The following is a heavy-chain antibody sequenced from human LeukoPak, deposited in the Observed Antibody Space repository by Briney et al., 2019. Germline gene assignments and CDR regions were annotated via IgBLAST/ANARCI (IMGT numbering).Heavy chain of an antibody. V-gene: IGHV4-34*01. Sequence: SPSETLSLTCAVYGGSFSGYYWSWIRQPPGKGLEWIGEINHSGSTNYNPSLKSRVTISVDTSKNQFSLKLSSVTAADTAVYYCARGLSDIVVVPAAEFGDQGNFFDYWGQGTLVTVSS. CDR1: GGSFSGYY. J-gene: IGHJ4*02. CDR3: ARGLSDIVVVPAAEFGDQGNFFDY. CDR2: INHSGST. D-gene: IGHD2-2*01.